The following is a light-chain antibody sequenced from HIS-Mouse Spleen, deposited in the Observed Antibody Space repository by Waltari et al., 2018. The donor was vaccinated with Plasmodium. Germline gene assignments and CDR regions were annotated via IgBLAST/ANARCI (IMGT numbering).Light chain of an antibody. CDR1: QGISSY. V-gene: IGKV1-8*01. Sequence: AIRWTQSASSYSASSGGRVTVTCRASQGISSYLAWYQQKPGKAPKLLIYAASTLQSRVPSRFSGSGSGTDFTLTISCLQSEDFATYYCQQYYSYLLTFGGGTKVEIK. CDR3: QQYYSYLLT. J-gene: IGKJ4*01. CDR2: AAS.